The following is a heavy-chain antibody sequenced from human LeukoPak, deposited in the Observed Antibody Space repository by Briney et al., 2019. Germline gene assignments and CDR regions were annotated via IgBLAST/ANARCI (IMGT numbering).Heavy chain of an antibody. CDR3: AKNRQSSSSDFDY. J-gene: IGHJ4*02. CDR1: GFTFSVYT. V-gene: IGHV3-21*01. D-gene: IGHD6-6*01. CDR2: ISSSSSFI. Sequence: GGSLRLSCAASGFTFSVYTMNWVRQAPGKGLEWVSSISSSSSFISYADSVKGRFTISRDNAKDSLFLQMSDLRADDTAVYYCAKNRQSSSSDFDYWGQETLVTVSS.